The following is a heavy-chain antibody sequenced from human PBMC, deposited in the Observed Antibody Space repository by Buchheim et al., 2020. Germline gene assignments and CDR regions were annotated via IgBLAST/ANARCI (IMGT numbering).Heavy chain of an antibody. CDR3: ARDRCSSTSCYRYYGMDV. CDR1: GFTFSSYW. D-gene: IGHD2-2*01. CDR2: IKQDGSEK. V-gene: IGHV3-7*01. J-gene: IGHJ6*02. Sequence: EVQLVESGGGLVQPGGSLRLSCAASGFTFSSYWMSWVRQAPGKGLEWVANIKQDGSEKYYVDSVKGRFTISRDNAKNSLSLQMNSLRAEDTAVYYCARDRCSSTSCYRYYGMDVWGQGTT.